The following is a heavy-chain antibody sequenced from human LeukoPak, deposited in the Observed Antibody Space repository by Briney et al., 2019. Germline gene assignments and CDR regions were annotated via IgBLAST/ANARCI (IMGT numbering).Heavy chain of an antibody. V-gene: IGHV3-53*01. D-gene: IGHD1-26*01. CDR2: MYSGGIT. CDR3: AEDRGSSGSYGYSQH. CDR1: GFTVSSNY. Sequence: PGGSLRLSCAASGFTVSSNYMSWVRQAPGKGLEWVSIMYSGGITCYADSVKGRFTISRDNSKNTLYLQMNSLRAEDTAVYFCAEDRGSSGSYGYSQHWGQGTLVTVSS. J-gene: IGHJ1*01.